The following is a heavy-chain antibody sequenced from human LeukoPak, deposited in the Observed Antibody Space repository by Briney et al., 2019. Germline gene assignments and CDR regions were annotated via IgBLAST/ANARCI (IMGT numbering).Heavy chain of an antibody. CDR1: GFTFSSYA. Sequence: GGSLRLSCAASGFTFSSYAMSWVRQAPGKGLEWVSAISGSGGSTYYADSVKGRFTISRDNAKNSLYLQMNSLRAEDTAVYYCAREYSSSQNGYFQHWGQGTLVTVSS. CDR3: AREYSSSQNGYFQH. V-gene: IGHV3-23*01. CDR2: ISGSGGST. D-gene: IGHD6-6*01. J-gene: IGHJ1*01.